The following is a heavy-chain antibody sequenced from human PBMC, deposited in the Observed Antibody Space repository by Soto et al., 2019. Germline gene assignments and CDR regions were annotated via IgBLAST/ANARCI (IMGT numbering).Heavy chain of an antibody. CDR1: GFTFSSYS. Sequence: HPGGSLRLSCAASGFTFSSYSMNWVRQAPGKGLEWVSYISSSSETYYVDSGKGRFTMSRDNAKNSLYLQMNSLRAEDTAVYYCATWVASGEPRWDIWGQGTKVTVSS. J-gene: IGHJ3*02. CDR2: ISSSSET. D-gene: IGHD3-10*01. CDR3: ATWVASGEPRWDI. V-gene: IGHV3-48*04.